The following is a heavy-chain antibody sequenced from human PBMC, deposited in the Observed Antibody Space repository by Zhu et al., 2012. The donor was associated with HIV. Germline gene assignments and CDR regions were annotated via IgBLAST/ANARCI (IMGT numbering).Heavy chain of an antibody. D-gene: IGHD4-11*01. J-gene: IGHJ4*02. Sequence: EVQLLQSGGGLVQPGGSLRLSCAASGFSFSAHAMNWVRQAPGKGLEWVSGIGSDGISHYADSVRGRFTIFRDNSKNILSLQMKGLRAEDTAVYFCARDLYDYSAADYWGPGSPGDRLL. CDR1: GFSFSAHA. CDR3: ARDLYDYSAADY. CDR2: IGSDGIS. V-gene: IGHV3-23*01.